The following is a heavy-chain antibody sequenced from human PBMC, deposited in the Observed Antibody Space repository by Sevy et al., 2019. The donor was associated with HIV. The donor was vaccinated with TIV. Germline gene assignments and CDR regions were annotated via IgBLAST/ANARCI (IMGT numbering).Heavy chain of an antibody. V-gene: IGHV1-69*13. CDR3: ARDFCGGDCYSSLRDYYYGMDV. D-gene: IGHD2-21*02. Sequence: ASVKVSCKASGGTFSSYAISWVRQAPGQGLEWMGGIIPIFGTANYAQKFQGRVTITADESTSTAYMELSSLRSEDTAEYYCARDFCGGDCYSSLRDYYYGMDVWGQGTTVTVSS. J-gene: IGHJ6*02. CDR1: GGTFSSYA. CDR2: IIPIFGTA.